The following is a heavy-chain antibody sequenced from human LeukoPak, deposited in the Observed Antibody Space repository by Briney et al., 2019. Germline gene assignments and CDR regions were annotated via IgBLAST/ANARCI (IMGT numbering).Heavy chain of an antibody. CDR3: ARDASSGTVSGFDI. D-gene: IGHD3-10*01. CDR2: IFYSGNT. V-gene: IGHV4-39*07. J-gene: IGHJ3*02. CDR1: SGSVSNSHYY. Sequence: PSETLSLTCTVSSGSVSNSHYYWAWVRQPPGKGLEWLGSIFYSGNTHYNPSLKSPVTISVDRSKNQFSLKLSSVTAADTAVYYCARDASSGTVSGFDIWGQGTMVTVSS.